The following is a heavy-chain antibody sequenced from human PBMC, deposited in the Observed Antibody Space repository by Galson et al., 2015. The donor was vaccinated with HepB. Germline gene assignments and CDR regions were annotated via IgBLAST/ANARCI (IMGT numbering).Heavy chain of an antibody. D-gene: IGHD2-2*01. CDR2: ISAYKGNI. Sequence: SVKVSCKASGYTFTSYGISWVRQAPGQGLEWMGWISAYKGNIKYAQKFQDRVTMTTDTSTSTAYMELRSLRSDDTAVYYCAREVVLVPAATQGYYYYYYGMYVWVQGTTVTVSS. CDR1: GYTFTSYG. J-gene: IGHJ6*02. V-gene: IGHV1-18*01. CDR3: AREVVLVPAATQGYYYYYYGMYV.